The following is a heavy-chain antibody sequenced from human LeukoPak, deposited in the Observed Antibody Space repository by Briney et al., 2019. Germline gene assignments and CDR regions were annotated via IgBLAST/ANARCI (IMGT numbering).Heavy chain of an antibody. CDR3: ARDVGAVAGRDYYYYMDV. CDR2: ISSSSSTI. V-gene: IGHV3-11*04. CDR1: GFSFSDYY. D-gene: IGHD6-19*01. Sequence: GGSLRLSCAASGFSFSDYYVIWIRQAPGRGLEYVSYISSSSSTIYYADSVKGRFTISRDNAKNSLYLQMNSLRAEDTAVYYCARDVGAVAGRDYYYYMDVWGKGTTVTVSS. J-gene: IGHJ6*03.